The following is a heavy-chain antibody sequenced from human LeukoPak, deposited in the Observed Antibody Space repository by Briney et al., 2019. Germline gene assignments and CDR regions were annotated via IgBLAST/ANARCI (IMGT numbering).Heavy chain of an antibody. Sequence: GASVKVSCKASGYTFTGYYMHWVRQATGQGLEWMGWMNPNSGNTGYAQKFQGRVTITRNTSISTAYMELSSLRSEDTAVYYCARWPPYGPGPWGYYYYMDVGGKGTTATVS. J-gene: IGHJ6*03. V-gene: IGHV1-8*03. CDR3: ARWPPYGPGPWGYYYYMDV. CDR1: GYTFTGYY. D-gene: IGHD3-10*01. CDR2: MNPNSGNT.